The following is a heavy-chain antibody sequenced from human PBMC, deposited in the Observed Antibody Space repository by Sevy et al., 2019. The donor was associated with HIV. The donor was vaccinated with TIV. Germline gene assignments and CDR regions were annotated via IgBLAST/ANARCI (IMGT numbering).Heavy chain of an antibody. V-gene: IGHV3-7*01. CDR3: ARDYS. CDR1: GFIFNSYW. Sequence: GGSLRLSCGASGFIFNSYWMTWVRHAPGKGLEWVATIKQDGSEKYYVDSVKGRFTISRDNVKNSVHLHMSSLRVEDTAMYYCARDYSWGQGTQVTVSS. J-gene: IGHJ4*02. CDR2: IKQDGSEK.